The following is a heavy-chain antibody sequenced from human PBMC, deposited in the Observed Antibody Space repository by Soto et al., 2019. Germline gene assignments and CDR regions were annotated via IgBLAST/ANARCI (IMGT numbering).Heavy chain of an antibody. CDR2: IWYDGSNK. D-gene: IGHD3-10*01. CDR3: SSRSGGAEPDYYYYYGMDV. Sequence: GGSLRLSCAASGFTFSSYGMHWVRQAPGKGLEWVAVIWYDGSNKYYADSVKGRFTSSRDNSKNTLYLQMNSLRAEDTAVYYWSSRSGGAEPDYYYYYGMDVWGQGTTVTVSS. J-gene: IGHJ6*02. CDR1: GFTFSSYG. V-gene: IGHV3-33*01.